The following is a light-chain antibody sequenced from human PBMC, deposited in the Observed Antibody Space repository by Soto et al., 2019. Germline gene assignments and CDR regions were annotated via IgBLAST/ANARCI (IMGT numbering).Light chain of an antibody. V-gene: IGKV3-20*01. CDR1: QGVSRK. CDR2: GAS. Sequence: TQSPATQTVAPLQRVTFSCKASQGVSRKLAWYQHKPGQAPRLLIYGASSRATGIPDRFSGSGSGTDFTLTIDGLEPEDFVVYYCQQYGYSPITFGQGIRLEIK. J-gene: IGKJ5*01. CDR3: QQYGYSPIT.